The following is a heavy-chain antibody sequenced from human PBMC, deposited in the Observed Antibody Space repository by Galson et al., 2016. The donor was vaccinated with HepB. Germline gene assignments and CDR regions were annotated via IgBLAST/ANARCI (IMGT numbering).Heavy chain of an antibody. CDR3: ARNPVADYYFDY. J-gene: IGHJ4*02. Sequence: SLRLSCAASGFIFDDYAMHWVRQTPGKGLEWVSFLSSDGAYNSYADSVKGRFVISRDNSKNTLYLRIYSLRPEDTAVYYCARNPVADYYFDYWGQGTLATVSS. CDR2: LSSDGAYN. CDR1: GFIFDDYA. D-gene: IGHD6-19*01. V-gene: IGHV3-30*09.